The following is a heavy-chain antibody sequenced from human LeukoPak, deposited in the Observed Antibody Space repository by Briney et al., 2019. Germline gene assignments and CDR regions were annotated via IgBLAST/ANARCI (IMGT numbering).Heavy chain of an antibody. Sequence: GGSLRLSCATSGFTFSSYAMSWVRQAPGKGLEWVSAISGSGAATYYADSVKVRFTISRDDSKNTLYLQMNSLRAEDTAIYYCAKTGNNNEGSFDFWGQGTLVTVSS. J-gene: IGHJ4*02. D-gene: IGHD1/OR15-1a*01. CDR3: AKTGNNNEGSFDF. CDR2: ISGSGAAT. CDR1: GFTFSSYA. V-gene: IGHV3-23*01.